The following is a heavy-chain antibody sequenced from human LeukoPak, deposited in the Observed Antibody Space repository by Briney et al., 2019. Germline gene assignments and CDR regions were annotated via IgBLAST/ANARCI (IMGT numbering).Heavy chain of an antibody. CDR2: INNSYSHI. D-gene: IGHD6-19*01. J-gene: IGHJ4*02. CDR1: GFTFSSYS. CDR3: ARRYSSGWPFDY. Sequence: PGGSLRLSCAASGFTFSSYSMNWVRQAPGKGLEWVSSINNSYSHIYYADSVKGRVTISRDNAKNSLYLQMNSLRAEDTAVYYCARRYSSGWPFDYWGQGTLVTVSS. V-gene: IGHV3-21*01.